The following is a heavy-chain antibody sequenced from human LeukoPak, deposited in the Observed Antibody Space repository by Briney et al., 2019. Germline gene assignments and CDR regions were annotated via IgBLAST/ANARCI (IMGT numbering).Heavy chain of an antibody. V-gene: IGHV3-7*01. D-gene: IGHD3-10*01. CDR2: IKQDGSEK. CDR1: GFTFSSYW. CDR3: ARDGSGSGSYPFDY. J-gene: IGHJ4*02. Sequence: GVSLRLSCAASGFTFSSYWMSWVRQAPGKGLEWVANIKQDGSEKYYVDSVKGRFTISRDNAKNSLYLQMNSLRAENTAVYYCARDGSGSGSYPFDYWGQGTLVTVSS.